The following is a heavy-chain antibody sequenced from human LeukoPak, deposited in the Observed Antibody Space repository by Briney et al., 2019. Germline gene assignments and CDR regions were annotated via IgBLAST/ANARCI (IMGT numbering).Heavy chain of an antibody. V-gene: IGHV3-23*01. D-gene: IGHD5-18*01. J-gene: IGHJ3*02. CDR2: ISGSGGST. CDR1: GFTFSSYA. Sequence: PGGSLRLSCAASGFTFSSYAMSWVRQAPGKGLEWVSAISGSGGSTYYADSVKGRFTISRDNSKNTLYLQMNSLRAEDTAVYYCAKDIAHTAMARGHNAFDIRGQGTMVTVSS. CDR3: AKDIAHTAMARGHNAFDI.